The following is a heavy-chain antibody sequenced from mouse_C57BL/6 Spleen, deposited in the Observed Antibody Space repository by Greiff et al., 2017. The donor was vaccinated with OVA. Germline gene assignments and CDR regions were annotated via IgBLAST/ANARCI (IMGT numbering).Heavy chain of an antibody. J-gene: IGHJ2*01. D-gene: IGHD2-2*01. CDR3: ASGYDPFDY. CDR2: INPNNGGT. V-gene: IGHV1-22*01. Sequence: VQLKQSGPELVKPGASVKMSCKASGYTFTDYNMHWVKQSHGKSLEWIGYINPNNGGTSYNQKFKGKATLTVNKSSSTAYMELRSLTSEDSAVYYCASGYDPFDYWGQGTTLTVSS. CDR1: GYTFTDYN.